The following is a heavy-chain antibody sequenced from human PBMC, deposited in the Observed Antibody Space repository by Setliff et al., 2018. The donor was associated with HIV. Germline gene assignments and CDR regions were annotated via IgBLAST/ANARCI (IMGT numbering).Heavy chain of an antibody. D-gene: IGHD3-3*01. J-gene: IGHJ3*02. CDR3: ARGLGALEWEKRDGDAFDI. CDR1: GYTFTNYD. CDR2: MTPNSGNT. V-gene: IGHV1-8*02. Sequence: ASVKVSCKASGYTFTNYDVNWLRQATGQGLEWMGWMTPNSGNTGSAQKFQGRVSMTRNISISTAYMELRSLTSEDTAVYFCARGLGALEWEKRDGDAFDIWGQGTMVTVSS.